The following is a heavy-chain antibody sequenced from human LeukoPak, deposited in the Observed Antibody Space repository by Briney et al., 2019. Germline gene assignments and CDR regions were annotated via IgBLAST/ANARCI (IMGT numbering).Heavy chain of an antibody. CDR1: GGSISSYY. CDR3: ANRLAAAGTEFYYYYMDV. J-gene: IGHJ6*03. V-gene: IGHV4-59*01. CDR2: IYYSGST. Sequence: SETLSLTCTVSGGSISSYYWSWIRQPPGKGLEWIGYIYYSGSTNYNPSLKSRVTISVDTSKNQFSLKLSSVTAADTAVYYCANRLAAAGTEFYYYYMDVWGKGTTVTVSS. D-gene: IGHD6-13*01.